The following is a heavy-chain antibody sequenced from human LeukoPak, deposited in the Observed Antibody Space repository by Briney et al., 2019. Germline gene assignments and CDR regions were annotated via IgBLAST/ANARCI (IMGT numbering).Heavy chain of an antibody. V-gene: IGHV4-31*03. CDR3: ARLSDRDPQHWFDP. D-gene: IGHD2/OR15-2a*01. Sequence: SETLSLTCTVSGGSISSGGYYWSWIRQHPGKGLEWIGYIYYSGSTYYNPSLKSRVTISVDTSKNQFSLKLGSVTAADTSVYYCARLSDRDPQHWFDPWGQGILVTVSS. J-gene: IGHJ5*02. CDR2: IYYSGST. CDR1: GGSISSGGYY.